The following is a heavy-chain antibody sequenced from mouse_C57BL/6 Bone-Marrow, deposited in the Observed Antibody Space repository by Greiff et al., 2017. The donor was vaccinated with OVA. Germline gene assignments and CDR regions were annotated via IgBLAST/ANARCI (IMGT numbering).Heavy chain of an antibody. D-gene: IGHD2-2*01. CDR2: IDPEDGET. CDR1: GFNIKDYY. V-gene: IGHV14-2*01. J-gene: IGHJ3*01. Sequence: VQLQQSGAELVKPGASVKLSCTASGFNIKDYYMHWVKQRTEQGLEWIGRIDPEDGETKYAPKFQGKATIPADTSSNTDDLQLSSLTSEDTAVYYCARGYPRGAWVAYWGQGTLVTVSA. CDR3: ARGYPRGAWVAY.